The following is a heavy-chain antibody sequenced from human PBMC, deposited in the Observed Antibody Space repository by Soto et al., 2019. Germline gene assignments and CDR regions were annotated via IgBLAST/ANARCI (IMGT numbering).Heavy chain of an antibody. CDR3: AKDQDYDFWSGYYTGIDY. CDR2: ISGSGGST. V-gene: IGHV3-23*01. J-gene: IGHJ4*02. Sequence: EVQLLESGGGLVQPGGSLRLSCAASGFTFSSYAMSWVRQAPGKGLEWVLAISGSGGSTYYADSVKGRFTISRDNSKNTLYLQMNSLRAEDTAVYYCAKDQDYDFWSGYYTGIDYWGQGTLVTVSS. D-gene: IGHD3-3*01. CDR1: GFTFSSYA.